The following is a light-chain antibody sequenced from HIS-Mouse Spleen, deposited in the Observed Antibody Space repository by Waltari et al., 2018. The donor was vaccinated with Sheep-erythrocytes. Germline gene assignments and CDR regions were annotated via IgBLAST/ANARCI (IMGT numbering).Light chain of an antibody. V-gene: IGLV3-25*03. J-gene: IGLJ2*01. CDR2: KDS. CDR3: QSADSSGTYRV. CDR1: ALPKQY. Sequence: SYELTQPPSVSVSPGQTARITCSGDALPKQYAYWYQQKPGQAPVLVRYKDSEWPSGIPGRFYGSSSGTTVTLTISGVQAEDEADYYCQSADSSGTYRVFGGGTKLTVL.